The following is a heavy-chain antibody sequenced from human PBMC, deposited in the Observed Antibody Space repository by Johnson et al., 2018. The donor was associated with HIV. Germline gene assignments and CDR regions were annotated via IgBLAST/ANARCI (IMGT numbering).Heavy chain of an antibody. Sequence: VQLVESGGGVVRPGGSLRLSCAASGFTFDDYGMSWVRQAPGKGLEWVSAIGTAGDTYYPGSVKGRFTISRENAKNSLYLQMNSLRAGDTAVYYCARAHVSSSSSIDAFDIWGQGTMVTVSS. CDR3: ARAHVSSSSSIDAFDI. CDR2: IGTAGDT. CDR1: GFTFDDYG. D-gene: IGHD6-6*01. V-gene: IGHV3-13*01. J-gene: IGHJ3*02.